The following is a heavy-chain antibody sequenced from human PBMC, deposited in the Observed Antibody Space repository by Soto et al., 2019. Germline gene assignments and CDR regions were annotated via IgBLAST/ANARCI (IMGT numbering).Heavy chain of an antibody. J-gene: IGHJ3*02. Sequence: GGSLRLSCAASGFTFSSYSMNWVRQAPGKGLEWVSSISSSSSYIYYADSVKGRFTISRDNAKNSLYLQMNSLRAEDTAVYYCARDIRSGYFDAFDIWGQGTMVTVS. CDR3: ARDIRSGYFDAFDI. V-gene: IGHV3-21*01. D-gene: IGHD5-12*01. CDR2: ISSSSSYI. CDR1: GFTFSSYS.